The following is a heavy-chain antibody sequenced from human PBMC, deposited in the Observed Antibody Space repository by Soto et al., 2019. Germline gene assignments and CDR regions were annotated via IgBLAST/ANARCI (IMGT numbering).Heavy chain of an antibody. V-gene: IGHV2-26*01. CDR3: ARISGRFGASHFDF. Sequence: QVTLKESGPVLVQATETLTLTCNVSGFSLTNVQKGVAWIRQPPGKALEWLAHILSDVEQSYKSSLKKRLTISQDTSKRQVVLVMTNVEPVDTATYYCARISGRFGASHFDFWGQGSSAIVSS. J-gene: IGHJ4*02. CDR2: ILSDVEQ. D-gene: IGHD3-10*01. CDR1: GFSLTNVQKG.